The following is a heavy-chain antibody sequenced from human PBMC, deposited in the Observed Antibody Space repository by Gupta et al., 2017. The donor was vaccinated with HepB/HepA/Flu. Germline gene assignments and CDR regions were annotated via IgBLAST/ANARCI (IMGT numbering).Heavy chain of an antibody. CDR1: GASLSGYF. J-gene: IGHJ4*02. V-gene: IGHV4-34*01. Sequence: QVQLQQWGEGLLRPSETLSLTCGVYGASLSGYFWSWIRQSPGKGLEWIGEITHSGSTNYNPSLESRVTISIDTSQNHFSLKLNSLTAADTAVYYCSRRIGGLSDSCCQGTLVVVSS. CDR3: SRRIGGLSDS. CDR2: ITHSGST. D-gene: IGHD3-3*01.